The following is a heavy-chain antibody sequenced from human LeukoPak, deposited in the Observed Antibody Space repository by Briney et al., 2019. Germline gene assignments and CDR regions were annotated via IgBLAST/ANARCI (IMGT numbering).Heavy chain of an antibody. CDR3: ARVESAVSFYAFDI. CDR2: INSDGTST. CDR1: GFTFSTYR. Sequence: SGGSLRLSCAASGFTFSTYRMHWVRHAPGKGLVWVSRINSDGTSTSYADSVKGRFTISRDDATNTLYLQMNSLRAEDTAVYYCARVESAVSFYAFDIWGQGTMVTVSS. V-gene: IGHV3-74*01. J-gene: IGHJ3*02. D-gene: IGHD2-15*01.